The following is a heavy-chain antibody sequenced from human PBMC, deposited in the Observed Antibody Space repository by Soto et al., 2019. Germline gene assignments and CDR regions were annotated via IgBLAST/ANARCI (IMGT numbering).Heavy chain of an antibody. D-gene: IGHD3-16*02. CDR1: GGSIRRSSYF. CDR2: IYYSGRT. CDR3: ARSPRSDELSLFDF. J-gene: IGHJ5*01. V-gene: IGHV4-39*01. Sequence: SETLSLTCSVSGGSIRRSSYFWTWIRQPPGKGLEYIGSIYYSGRTHHNPSLESRVTISVDTSRNQFSLKLASLTAVDTAVYYCARSPRSDELSLFDFWGQGTLVTVSS.